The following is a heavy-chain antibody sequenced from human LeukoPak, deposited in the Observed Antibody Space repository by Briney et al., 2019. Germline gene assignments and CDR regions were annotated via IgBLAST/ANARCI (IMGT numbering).Heavy chain of an antibody. CDR1: GFTFSSYW. CDR2: IKQDGSEK. J-gene: IGHJ4*02. V-gene: IGHV3-7*01. CDR3: ARDPPSGSYDY. D-gene: IGHD1-26*01. Sequence: GGSLRLSCAASGFTFSSYWMSWVRQAPGKGLEWVANIKQDGSEKHYVDSVKGRFTISRDNAKNSLYLQMNSLRAEDTAVYYCARDPPSGSYDYWGQGTLVTVSS.